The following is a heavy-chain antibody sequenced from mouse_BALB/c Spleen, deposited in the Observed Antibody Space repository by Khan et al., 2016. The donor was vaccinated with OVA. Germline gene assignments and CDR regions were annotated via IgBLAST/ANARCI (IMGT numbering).Heavy chain of an antibody. V-gene: IGHV1S137*01. CDR2: ISTYYGDA. CDR3: ARGSGNSRFAY. D-gene: IGHD1-3*01. CDR1: GYTFTDYA. Sequence: QVQLQQPGAELVRPGVSVKISCKGSGYTFTDYAMHWVKQSHAKSLEWIGVISTYYGDAASNQKFKVKATMTVDKSSSTAYMELARLTSEDSAIYYCARGSGNSRFAYWGQGTLVTVSA. J-gene: IGHJ3*01.